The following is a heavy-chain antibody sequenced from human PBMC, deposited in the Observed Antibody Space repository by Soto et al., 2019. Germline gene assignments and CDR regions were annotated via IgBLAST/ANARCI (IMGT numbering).Heavy chain of an antibody. Sequence: QAHLVQSGAEVVKPGASVKISCRASGYAFTTFTMHWLRQAPGQRPEWMGWVKPDNGHTNYLQKFKGRFSITTDTSATTIYMELSSLSSEDTAIYYCARDKNRGMVPIFEFWGQGTLITVSS. CDR1: GYAFTTFT. CDR3: ARDKNRGMVPIFEF. D-gene: IGHD2-2*01. J-gene: IGHJ4*02. V-gene: IGHV1-3*01. CDR2: VKPDNGHT.